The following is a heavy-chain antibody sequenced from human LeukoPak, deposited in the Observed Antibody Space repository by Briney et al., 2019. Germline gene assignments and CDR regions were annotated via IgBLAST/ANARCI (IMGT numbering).Heavy chain of an antibody. Sequence: SETLSLTCTVSGGSISSYYWSWSRQPPGKGLEWIGYIYYSGSTNYNPSLKSRVTISVDTSKNQFSLKLSSVTAADTAVYYCARHLGMAVAGIFDYWGQGTLVTVSS. CDR1: GGSISSYY. CDR3: ARHLGMAVAGIFDY. J-gene: IGHJ4*02. CDR2: IYYSGST. D-gene: IGHD6-19*01. V-gene: IGHV4-59*08.